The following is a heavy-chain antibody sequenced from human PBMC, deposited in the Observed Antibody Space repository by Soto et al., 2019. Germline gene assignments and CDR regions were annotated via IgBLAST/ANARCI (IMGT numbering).Heavy chain of an antibody. CDR2: IIPILGIT. CDR1: GGTFSSYT. Sequence: QVQLVQSGAEVKKPGSSVKVSCKASGGTFSSYTISWVRQAPGQGLEWMGRIIPILGITNYAQKFQARVTIPXXNXTXXAYMELRSLRSEDTAVYYCARQVNVDIVATSPFDYWGQGTLVTVSS. J-gene: IGHJ4*02. D-gene: IGHD5-12*01. V-gene: IGHV1-69*02. CDR3: ARQVNVDIVATSPFDY.